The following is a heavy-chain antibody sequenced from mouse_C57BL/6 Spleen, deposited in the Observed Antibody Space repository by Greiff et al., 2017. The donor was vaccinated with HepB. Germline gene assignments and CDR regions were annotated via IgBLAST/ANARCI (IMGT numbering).Heavy chain of an antibody. CDR3: ARGGQHQGFAY. V-gene: IGHV1-52*01. CDR1: GYTFTSYW. Sequence: VQLQQPGAELVRPGSSVKLSCKASGYTFTSYWMHWVKQRPIQGLEWIGNIDPSDSETHYNQKFKDKATLTVDKSSSTAYMQLSSLTSEDSAVYYCARGGQHQGFAYWGQGTLVTVSA. D-gene: IGHD3-3*01. J-gene: IGHJ3*01. CDR2: IDPSDSET.